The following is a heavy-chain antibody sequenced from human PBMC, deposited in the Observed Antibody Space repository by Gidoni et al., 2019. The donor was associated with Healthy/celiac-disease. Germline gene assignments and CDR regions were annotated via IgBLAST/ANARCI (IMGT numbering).Heavy chain of an antibody. V-gene: IGHV3-23*01. Sequence: EVQLLESGVGVGQPGGSLRLSCAASGFTCSSYAMSWFRQAPGKGLEWVSAISGSGGSTYSAPSVKGRFTISRDNSTNTLYLQMNSLRAEDTAVYYCAKLFMVQGVDFDYWGQGTLVTVSS. D-gene: IGHD3-10*01. CDR3: AKLFMVQGVDFDY. J-gene: IGHJ4*02. CDR1: GFTCSSYA. CDR2: ISGSGGST.